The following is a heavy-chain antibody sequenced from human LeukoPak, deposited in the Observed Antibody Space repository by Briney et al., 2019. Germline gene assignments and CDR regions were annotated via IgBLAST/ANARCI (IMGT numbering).Heavy chain of an antibody. CDR2: IIPIFGTA. Sequence: SVKVSCKASGGTFSSYAISWVRQAPGQGLEWMGGIIPIFGTANYAQKFQGRVTITADESTSTAYMELSSLRSEDTAVYYCARVPPVHPTDEYSSSSPWFDPWGQGTLVTVSS. J-gene: IGHJ5*02. CDR3: ARVPPVHPTDEYSSSSPWFDP. CDR1: GGTFSSYA. D-gene: IGHD6-6*01. V-gene: IGHV1-69*01.